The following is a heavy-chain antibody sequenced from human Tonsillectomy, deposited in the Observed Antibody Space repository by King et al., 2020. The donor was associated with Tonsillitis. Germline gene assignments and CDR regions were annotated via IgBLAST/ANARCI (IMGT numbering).Heavy chain of an antibody. CDR2: IWHNGPNT. Sequence: VHLVESGGGVVQPLRSLRISCSASGFNFTNYVMHWVRPAPGKGMEWVAVIWHNGPNTYYLYSVKGRFTIFSDNSKSTLYLQMNSLRAEDTAVYYCARDLLSYVWGSYRQYYYGMDVWGQGTTVTVSS. V-gene: IGHV3-33*01. CDR1: GFNFTNYV. CDR3: ARDLLSYVWGSYRQYYYGMDV. J-gene: IGHJ6*02. D-gene: IGHD3-16*02.